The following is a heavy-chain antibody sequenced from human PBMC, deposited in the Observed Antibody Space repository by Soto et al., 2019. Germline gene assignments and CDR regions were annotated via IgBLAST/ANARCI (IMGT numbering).Heavy chain of an antibody. Sequence: QVQLVESGGGVVQPGTSLRLSCAASGFAISSYSMHWVRQAPGKGLEWVAAMSFDGNSKYFADSVEGRFMISRDTSKNTWSLEMESLGAEDSALYHCTRGRSVIANDDFEYWGQGTQVTVSS. CDR3: TRGRSVIANDDFEY. CDR2: MSFDGNSK. J-gene: IGHJ4*02. D-gene: IGHD2-21*01. V-gene: IGHV3-30-3*01. CDR1: GFAISSYS.